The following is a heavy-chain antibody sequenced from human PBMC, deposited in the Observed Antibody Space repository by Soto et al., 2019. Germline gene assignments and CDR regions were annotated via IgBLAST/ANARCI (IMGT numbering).Heavy chain of an antibody. Sequence: GGSLSLSCAVSGFSFSSYSMNWVRQAPGKGLEWVSLVSATAGTTYYTDSVKGRFTISRDNSRNTVYLQMNSLRADDTAVYYCAKDRLAGGFDYWGQGTLVTVSS. J-gene: IGHJ4*02. CDR3: AKDRLAGGFDY. D-gene: IGHD3-16*01. CDR2: VSATAGTT. V-gene: IGHV3-23*01. CDR1: GFSFSSYS.